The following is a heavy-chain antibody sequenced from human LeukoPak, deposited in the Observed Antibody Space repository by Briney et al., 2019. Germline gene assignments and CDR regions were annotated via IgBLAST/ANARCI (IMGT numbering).Heavy chain of an antibody. J-gene: IGHJ4*02. Sequence: GGSLRLSCAASGFTFSSYSMTSVRQAPGKGLEWVSSISSSSSYIYYADSVKGRFTISRDNAKNSLYLQMNSLRAEDTAVYYCARDPRLRYFDWLTYWGQGTLVTVSS. D-gene: IGHD3-9*01. CDR3: ARDPRLRYFDWLTY. CDR2: ISSSSSYI. V-gene: IGHV3-21*01. CDR1: GFTFSSYS.